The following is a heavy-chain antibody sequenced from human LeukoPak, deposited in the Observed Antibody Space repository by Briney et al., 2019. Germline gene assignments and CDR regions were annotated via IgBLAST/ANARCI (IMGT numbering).Heavy chain of an antibody. Sequence: SETVSLTCAVYGGSFSGYYWSWIRQPPGKGLEGIGEINHSGSTNYNPSLKSRVTISVDTSKNQFSLKLSSVTAADKAVYYCARGAYRGNPEDWGQRTLVTVSS. J-gene: IGHJ4*02. V-gene: IGHV4-34*01. D-gene: IGHD4-23*01. CDR1: GGSFSGYY. CDR3: ARGAYRGNPED. CDR2: INHSGST.